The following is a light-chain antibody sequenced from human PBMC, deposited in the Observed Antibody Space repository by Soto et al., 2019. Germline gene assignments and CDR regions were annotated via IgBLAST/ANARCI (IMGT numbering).Light chain of an antibody. CDR2: EVT. V-gene: IGLV2-14*01. J-gene: IGLJ1*01. CDR1: SSDVGADNY. CDR3: SSYTTSNTPLYV. Sequence: QSVLTQPASVSGSPGQSITISRTGTSSDVGADNYVSWYQQHPGKAPKLIIYEVTNRPSGVSNRFSGSQSGNTASLTISGLQAEDGADYFCSSYTTSNTPLYVFGTGTKVTVL.